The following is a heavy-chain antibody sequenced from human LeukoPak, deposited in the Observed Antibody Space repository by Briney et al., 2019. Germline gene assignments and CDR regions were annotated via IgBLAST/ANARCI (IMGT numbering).Heavy chain of an antibody. CDR2: INPNSGGT. D-gene: IGHD3-10*01. CDR3: ARAVNYGSANDY. V-gene: IGHV1-2*02. Sequence: ASVTVSCTASGYTFTGYYMHWVRQAPGQGLEWMGWINPNSGGTNYAQKFQGRVTMTRDTSISTAYMELSRLRSDDTAVYYCARAVNYGSANDYWGQGTLVTVSS. J-gene: IGHJ4*02. CDR1: GYTFTGYY.